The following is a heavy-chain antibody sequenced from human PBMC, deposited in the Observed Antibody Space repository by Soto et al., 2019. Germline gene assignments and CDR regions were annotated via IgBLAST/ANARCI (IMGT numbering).Heavy chain of an antibody. D-gene: IGHD6-6*01. CDR2: ISGSGGST. J-gene: IGHJ4*02. V-gene: IGHV3-23*01. Sequence: GGSLRLFCAASGFTFSSYAMSWVRQAPGKGLEWVSAISGSGGSTYYADSVKGRFTISRDNSKNTLYLQMNSLRAEDTAVYYCAKGLGISLYFDYWGQGTLVTVSS. CDR1: GFTFSSYA. CDR3: AKGLGISLYFDY.